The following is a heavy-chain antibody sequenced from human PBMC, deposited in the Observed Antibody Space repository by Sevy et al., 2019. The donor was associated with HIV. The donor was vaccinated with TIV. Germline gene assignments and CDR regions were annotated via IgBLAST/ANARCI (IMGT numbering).Heavy chain of an antibody. CDR3: TTHQRAFIAAAGGGFDY. V-gene: IGHV3-15*01. D-gene: IGHD6-13*01. Sequence: GGSLRLSCAASGFTFSNAWMSWVRQAPGKGLEWVGRIKSKTDGGTTDYAAPVKGRFTISRDDSKNTLYLQMNSLKIEDTAVYYCTTHQRAFIAAAGGGFDYWGQGTLVTVSS. J-gene: IGHJ4*02. CDR2: IKSKTDGGTT. CDR1: GFTFSNAW.